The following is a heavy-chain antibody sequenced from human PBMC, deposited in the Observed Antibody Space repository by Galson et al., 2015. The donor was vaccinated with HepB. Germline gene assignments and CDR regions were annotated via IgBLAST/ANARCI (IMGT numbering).Heavy chain of an antibody. CDR1: GFTFSSYA. V-gene: IGHV3-30-3*01. Sequence: SLRLSCAASGFTFSSYAMHWVRQAPGKGLEWVAVISYDESNKYYADSVKGRFTTSRDSSKNTLYLQMNSLRAEDTAVYYCARDKHDILTGYRLGPIDYWGQGTLVTVSS. CDR2: ISYDESNK. J-gene: IGHJ4*02. D-gene: IGHD3-9*01. CDR3: ARDKHDILTGYRLGPIDY.